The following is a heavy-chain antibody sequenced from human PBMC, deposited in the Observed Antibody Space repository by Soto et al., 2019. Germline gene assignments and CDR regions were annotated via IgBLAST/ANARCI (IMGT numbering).Heavy chain of an antibody. J-gene: IGHJ5*02. CDR3: ARDNRYNWNDEGWFDP. V-gene: IGHV1-8*01. Sequence: QVQLVQSGAEVKKPGASVKVSCKASGYSFSDYDINWVRQATGQGPEWMGWMNPNSGNTGYAQKFQGRVTMTRNISINTDYMELSSLGSEDTAVYYCARDNRYNWNDEGWFDPWGQGTLVTVSS. D-gene: IGHD1-20*01. CDR1: GYSFSDYD. CDR2: MNPNSGNT.